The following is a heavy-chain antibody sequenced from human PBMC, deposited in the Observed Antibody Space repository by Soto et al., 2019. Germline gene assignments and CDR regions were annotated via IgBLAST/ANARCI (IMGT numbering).Heavy chain of an antibody. V-gene: IGHV4-31*02. CDR1: GGSISSGGYY. CDR3: ERVLEGYNRYWYFDL. D-gene: IGHD5-12*01. CDR2: IYYNGNT. Sequence: PSETLSLTCTFSGGSISSGGYYWSWIRQHPGKGLEWIGYIYYNGNTDCNPSLKSRVTISVDTSKNQFSLKLSSVTAADTAVYYCERVLEGYNRYWYFDLWGRGTLVTVSS. J-gene: IGHJ2*01.